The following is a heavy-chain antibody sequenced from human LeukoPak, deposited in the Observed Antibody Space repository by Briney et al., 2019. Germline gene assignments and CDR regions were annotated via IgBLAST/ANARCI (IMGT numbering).Heavy chain of an antibody. J-gene: IGHJ6*02. Sequence: GGSLRLSCAASGFTFSSYSMNWVRQAPGKGLEWVSSISSSSSYIYYADSVKGRFTISRDNAKNSLYLQMNSLRSEDTAVYYCAREYSSSSGYYGMDVWGQGTLVTVSS. CDR2: ISSSSSYI. CDR3: AREYSSSSGYYGMDV. V-gene: IGHV3-21*01. CDR1: GFTFSSYS. D-gene: IGHD6-6*01.